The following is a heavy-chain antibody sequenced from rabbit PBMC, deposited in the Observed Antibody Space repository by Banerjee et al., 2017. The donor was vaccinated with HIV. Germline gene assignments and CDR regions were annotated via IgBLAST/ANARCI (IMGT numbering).Heavy chain of an antibody. J-gene: IGHJ6*01. CDR2: IDPVVGST. CDR3: VRDLYAVSSGYYDL. D-gene: IGHD1-1*01. Sequence: QSLEESGGDLVQPEGSLALTCKASGFTISTNFFMCWVRQAPGKGLEWVGYIDPVVGSTYYASWVNGRFTISSHNAQNTVSLQMTSLTTADSATYFCVRDLYAVSSGYYDLWGPGTLVTVS. V-gene: IGHV1S40*01. CDR1: GFTISTNFF.